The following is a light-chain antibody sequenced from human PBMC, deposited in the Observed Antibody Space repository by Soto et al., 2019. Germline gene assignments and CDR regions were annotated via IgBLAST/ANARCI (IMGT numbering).Light chain of an antibody. CDR2: AAS. J-gene: IGKJ1*01. Sequence: DIQMAQSPSSLSPSVASIFTITCRESQGIGNDLGWYQQKPGTAPKRLIYAASSLQSGVPSRFSGSGSGTEFTLTISSLQPEDFATYYCLQHHSSPWTFGQGTKVDIK. CDR1: QGIGND. V-gene: IGKV1-17*01. CDR3: LQHHSSPWT.